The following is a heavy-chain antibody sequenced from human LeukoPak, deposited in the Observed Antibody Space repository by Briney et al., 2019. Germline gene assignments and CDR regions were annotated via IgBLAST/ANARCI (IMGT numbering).Heavy chain of an antibody. Sequence: PGGSLRLSCAAPGFTFSDHYMDWVRQAPGKGLEWVGRTRNKANSYTTEYAASVKGRFTISRDDSKNSLHLQMNSLKTEDTAVYYCARDRGAYYFDYWGQGTLVTVSS. V-gene: IGHV3-72*01. D-gene: IGHD3-10*01. CDR1: GFTFSDHY. J-gene: IGHJ4*02. CDR2: TRNKANSYTT. CDR3: ARDRGAYYFDY.